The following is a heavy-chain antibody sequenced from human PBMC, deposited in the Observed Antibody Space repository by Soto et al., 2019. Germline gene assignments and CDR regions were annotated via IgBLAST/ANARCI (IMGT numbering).Heavy chain of an antibody. V-gene: IGHV3-7*01. CDR1: GFTFSSYW. CDR3: ARDQRGDGYRDGLGY. Sequence: HPGGSLRLSCAASGFTFSSYWMSWVRQAPGKGLEWVANIKQDGSEKYYVDSVKGRFTISRDNAKNSLYLQMNSLRAEDTAVYYCARDQRGDGYRDGLGYWGQGTLVTGSS. J-gene: IGHJ4*02. D-gene: IGHD2-21*02. CDR2: IKQDGSEK.